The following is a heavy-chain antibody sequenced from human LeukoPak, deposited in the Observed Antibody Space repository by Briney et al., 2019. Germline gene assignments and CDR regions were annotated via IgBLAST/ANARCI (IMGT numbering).Heavy chain of an antibody. CDR2: ISYDGSNK. Sequence: GGSLRLSCAASGFTFSSYAMHWVRQAPGKGLEWVAVISYDGSNKYYADSVKGRFTISRDNSKNTLYLQMNSLRAEDTAVYYCARDGITMVRGADYWGQGTLVTVSS. CDR3: ARDGITMVRGADY. J-gene: IGHJ4*02. D-gene: IGHD3-10*01. CDR1: GFTFSSYA. V-gene: IGHV3-30*04.